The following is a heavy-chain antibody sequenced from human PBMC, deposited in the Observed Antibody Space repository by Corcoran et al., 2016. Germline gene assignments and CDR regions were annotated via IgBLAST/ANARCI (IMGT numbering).Heavy chain of an antibody. Sequence: EVQLVESGGGLVQPGGSLRLSCAASGFTFRNYWMTWVRQAPGKGLEWVANIKQDGSEKYHVDSVKGRFTISRDNAKNSLYLQMNSLRAEDAAVYYCARDQWVGEYYYVMDVWGQGTTVTVSS. D-gene: IGHD3-16*01. V-gene: IGHV3-7*03. CDR3: ARDQWVGEYYYVMDV. J-gene: IGHJ6*02. CDR2: IKQDGSEK. CDR1: GFTFRNYW.